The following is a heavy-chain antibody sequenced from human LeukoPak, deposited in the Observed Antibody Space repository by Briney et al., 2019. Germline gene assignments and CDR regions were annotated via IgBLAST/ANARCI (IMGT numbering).Heavy chain of an antibody. CDR2: ISSSSSTI. CDR1: GFTFSSYS. Sequence: GGSLRLSCAASGFTFSSYSMNWVRQAPGKGLEWVSYISSSSSTIYYADSVKGRFTISRDNAKNSLYLQMNSLRAEDTAVYYCASHRRRDGYNYWFDPWAREPWSPSPQ. CDR3: ASHRRRDGYNYWFDP. V-gene: IGHV3-48*04. D-gene: IGHD5-24*01. J-gene: IGHJ5*02.